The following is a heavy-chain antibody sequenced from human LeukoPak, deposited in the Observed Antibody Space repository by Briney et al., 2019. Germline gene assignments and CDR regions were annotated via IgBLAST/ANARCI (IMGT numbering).Heavy chain of an antibody. Sequence: PSETLPLTCTVSGGSISSYYWSWIRQPPGKGLEWIGYIYYSGSTNYNPSLKSRVTISVDTSKNQFSLKLSSVTAADTAVYYCARGWGTVTSFDYWGQGTLVTVSS. D-gene: IGHD4-4*01. CDR2: IYYSGST. V-gene: IGHV4-59*08. J-gene: IGHJ4*02. CDR3: ARGWGTVTSFDY. CDR1: GGSISSYY.